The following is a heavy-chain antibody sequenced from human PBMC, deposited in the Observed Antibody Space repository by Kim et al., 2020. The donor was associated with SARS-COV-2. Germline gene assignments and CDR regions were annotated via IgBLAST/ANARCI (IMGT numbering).Heavy chain of an antibody. V-gene: IGHV3-48*02. Sequence: STRYYADSVKGRFTISRDNDKNSLYLQMNSLRDEDTAVYYCATEMATIDYWGQGTLVTVSS. CDR3: ATEMATIDY. J-gene: IGHJ4*02. D-gene: IGHD5-12*01. CDR2: STR.